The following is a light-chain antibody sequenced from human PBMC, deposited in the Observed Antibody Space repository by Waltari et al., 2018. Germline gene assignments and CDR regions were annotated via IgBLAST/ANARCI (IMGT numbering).Light chain of an antibody. V-gene: IGLV2-8*01. J-gene: IGLJ2*01. CDR1: SSDVGSYNY. CDR3: SSYAGRNNLV. Sequence: QSALTQPPSASGSPGQPVTISCTGTSSDVGSYNYVSWYQQHPGKAPKLMIYEVSKRPSGVPDRFSGSKSGNTASLTVSGLQAEDETDYYCSSYAGRNNLVFGGGTKLTIL. CDR2: EVS.